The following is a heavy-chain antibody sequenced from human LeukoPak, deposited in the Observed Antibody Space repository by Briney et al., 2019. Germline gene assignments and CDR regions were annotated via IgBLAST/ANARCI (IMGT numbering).Heavy chain of an antibody. V-gene: IGHV3-7*01. CDR2: MNQDGSEK. CDR3: AKRSGGSWDFDY. D-gene: IGHD2-15*01. CDR1: GFTFSSYW. Sequence: GGSLRLSCAASGFTFSSYWMTWVRQAPGKGLEGVANMNQDGSEKYYVDSVKGRFTISRDNAKNSLYLQMNSLRAEDTAVYYCAKRSGGSWDFDYWGQGTLVTVSS. J-gene: IGHJ4*02.